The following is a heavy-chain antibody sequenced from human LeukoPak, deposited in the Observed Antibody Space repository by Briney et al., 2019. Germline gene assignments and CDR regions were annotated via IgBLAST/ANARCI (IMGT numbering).Heavy chain of an antibody. CDR1: GFTFSSYS. J-gene: IGHJ5*02. Sequence: GGSLRLSCAASGFTFSSYSMNWVRQAPGKGLEWVSYISSSSSTIYYADSVKGRFTISRDNAKNSLYLQMNSLRAEDTAVYYCARGYGDYVDWFDPWGQGTLVTASS. D-gene: IGHD4-17*01. V-gene: IGHV3-48*01. CDR2: ISSSSSTI. CDR3: ARGYGDYVDWFDP.